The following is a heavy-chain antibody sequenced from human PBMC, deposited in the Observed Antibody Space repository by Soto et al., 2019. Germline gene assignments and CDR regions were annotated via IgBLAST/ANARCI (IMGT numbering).Heavy chain of an antibody. Sequence: QVQLVESGGGVVQPGRSLRLSCAASGFMFSNHGMHWVRQAPGKGLEWEAVIWYDGNNRYYADSVKGRFTISRDNSKNTVYLQMNSLRAEDTAVYYCVRGDNWNDEASDYWGQGTLVTVSS. CDR1: GFMFSNHG. D-gene: IGHD1-1*01. CDR3: VRGDNWNDEASDY. J-gene: IGHJ4*02. CDR2: IWYDGNNR. V-gene: IGHV3-33*01.